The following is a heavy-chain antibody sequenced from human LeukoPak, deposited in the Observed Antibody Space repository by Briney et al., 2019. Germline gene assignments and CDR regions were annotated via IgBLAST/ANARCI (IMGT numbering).Heavy chain of an antibody. Sequence: SQTLSLTCIVSGGSISSGVDFWSWFRQHPGKGLEWIGYIYYNGFTYYNPSLKSRVTISVDTSKNQFSLEVSSVTAADTAVYYCARGGTWYYAFDYWGQGTLVTVSS. J-gene: IGHJ4*02. CDR3: ARGGTWYYAFDY. V-gene: IGHV4-31*03. CDR1: GGSISSGVDF. CDR2: IYYNGFT. D-gene: IGHD2-15*01.